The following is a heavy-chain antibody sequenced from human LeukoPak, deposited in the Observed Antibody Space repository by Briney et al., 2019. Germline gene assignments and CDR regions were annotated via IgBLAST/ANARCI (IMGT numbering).Heavy chain of an antibody. CDR2: IYSGGST. CDR3: AKSKGVPRGYFDL. V-gene: IGHV3-66*01. CDR1: GFTVSSNY. D-gene: IGHD4-11*01. J-gene: IGHJ2*01. Sequence: PGGSLRLSCAASGFTVSSNYMSWVRQAPGKGLEWVSVIYSGGSTYYADSVKGRFTISRDNSKNTLYLQMNSLRAEDTAVYYCAKSKGVPRGYFDLWGRGTLVTVSS.